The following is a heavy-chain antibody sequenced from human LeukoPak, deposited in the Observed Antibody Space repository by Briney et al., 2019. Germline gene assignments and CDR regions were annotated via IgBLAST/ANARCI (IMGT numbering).Heavy chain of an antibody. D-gene: IGHD6-6*01. CDR1: GGTFSSYA. Sequence: SVKVSCKASGGTFSSYAISWVRQAPGQGLEWMGGIIPIFGTANYAQKFQGRVTITTDESTSTAYMELSSLRSEDTAVYYCARVRSGSSSSIDLYWFDPWSQGTLVTVSS. J-gene: IGHJ5*02. CDR3: ARVRSGSSSSIDLYWFDP. CDR2: IIPIFGTA. V-gene: IGHV1-69*05.